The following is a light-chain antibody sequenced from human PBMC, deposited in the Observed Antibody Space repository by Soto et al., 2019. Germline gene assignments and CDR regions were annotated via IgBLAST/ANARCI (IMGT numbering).Light chain of an antibody. CDR2: DAS. V-gene: IGKV3-11*01. CDR3: QQYANWPKT. J-gene: IGKJ1*01. CDR1: QSISSY. Sequence: ETVLTQSPATLSLSPGERATLSCRASQSISSYLAWYQQKPGQAPRLLIYDASNRATVIPARFSGSGSGTDFTLTISSLEPEDFAVYYCQQYANWPKTFGQGTRVEIK.